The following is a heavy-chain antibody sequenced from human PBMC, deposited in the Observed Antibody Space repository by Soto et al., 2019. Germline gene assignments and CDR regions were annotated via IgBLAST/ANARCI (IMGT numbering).Heavy chain of an antibody. D-gene: IGHD3-10*01. Sequence: QVQLVQSGAEMKKPGSSVKVSCQSSGGTFNTYAMNWVRQAPGQGPEWMGDISPMFGAANYAPKFQGRVTITADESTGTSSMQLSSLTSDGTALYFCAREVQVHTPAFVYWGQGTLVTVSS. J-gene: IGHJ4*02. CDR3: AREVQVHTPAFVY. CDR1: GGTFNTYA. CDR2: ISPMFGAA. V-gene: IGHV1-69*19.